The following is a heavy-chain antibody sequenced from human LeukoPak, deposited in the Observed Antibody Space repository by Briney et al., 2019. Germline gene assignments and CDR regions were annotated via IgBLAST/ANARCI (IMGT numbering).Heavy chain of an antibody. Sequence: PSQTLSLTCTVSGGSISSGGYYWSWIRQHPGKGLEWIGYIYYSGSTDYNPSLKSRVTISLGTSKNHFSLKLTSVTAADTAVYYCARQHISGFYRLDYWGQGTLVTVSS. V-gene: IGHV4-31*03. CDR1: GGSISSGGYY. J-gene: IGHJ4*02. CDR3: ARQHISGFYRLDY. CDR2: IYYSGST. D-gene: IGHD6-19*01.